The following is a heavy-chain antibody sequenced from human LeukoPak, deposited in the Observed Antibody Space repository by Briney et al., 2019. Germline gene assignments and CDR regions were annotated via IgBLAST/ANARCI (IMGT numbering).Heavy chain of an antibody. D-gene: IGHD3-10*01. V-gene: IGHV3-7*01. CDR1: GFTFSSQW. CDR3: AKVAKYYYGSETYYFFEH. J-gene: IGHJ4*02. Sequence: GGSLRLSCAASGFTFSSQWMSWVRQAPGKGLEWVAIINQAGTGKYYVDSVKGRFTISRDNAKNSLYLQMNSLRVEDTAVYYCAKVAKYYYGSETYYFFEHWGQGTPVTASS. CDR2: INQAGTGK.